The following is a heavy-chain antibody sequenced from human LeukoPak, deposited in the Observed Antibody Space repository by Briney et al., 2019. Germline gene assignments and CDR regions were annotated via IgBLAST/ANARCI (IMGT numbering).Heavy chain of an antibody. D-gene: IGHD3-22*01. CDR1: GGSVGSGTYY. CDR2: VYYSGSA. V-gene: IGHV4-39*07. CDR3: AREDGYYYDSSGYYWFDP. Sequence: PSETLSLTCTVSGGSVGSGTYYWSWIRQSPGKGLEWIGNVYYSGSAYYNPSLKSRVTMSVDTSKNQFSLKLSSVTAADTAVYYCAREDGYYYDSSGYYWFDPWGQGTLVTVSS. J-gene: IGHJ5*02.